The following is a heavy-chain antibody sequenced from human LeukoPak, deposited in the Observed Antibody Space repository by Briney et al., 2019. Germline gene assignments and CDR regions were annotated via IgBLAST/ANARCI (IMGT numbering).Heavy chain of an antibody. CDR1: GFTFSSYG. J-gene: IGHJ4*02. D-gene: IGHD4-17*01. V-gene: IGHV3-7*04. CDR2: IKEDGSEK. CDR3: AGGSDNGSKLYYFDI. Sequence: GGSLRLSCAASGFTFSSYGMNWVRQAPGKGLEWVANIKEDGSEKYYVDSVRGRFTISRDSAKNSLDLQMNSLRAEDTAVYYCAGGSDNGSKLYYFDIWGQGNLVTVSS.